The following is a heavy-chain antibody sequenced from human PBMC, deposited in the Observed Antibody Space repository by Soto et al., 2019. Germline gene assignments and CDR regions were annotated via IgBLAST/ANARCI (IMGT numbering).Heavy chain of an antibody. CDR3: ARADYATGSYYPDY. Sequence: QVQLQESGPGLVKPSQTLSLTCTVSGGSVRRGNYYWSWIRQFPGKGLEWIGYISNSGRTHYNPSLMSRITILVDTSKNQFFLELRSVTAADTALYYCARADYATGSYYPDYWGQGTLVNVSS. D-gene: IGHD3-10*01. CDR1: GGSVRRGNYY. V-gene: IGHV4-31*03. J-gene: IGHJ4*02. CDR2: ISNSGRT.